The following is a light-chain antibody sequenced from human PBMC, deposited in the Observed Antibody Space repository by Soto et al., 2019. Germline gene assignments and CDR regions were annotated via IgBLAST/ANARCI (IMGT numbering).Light chain of an antibody. CDR2: DTS. CDR1: QDISRF. J-gene: IGKJ2*01. V-gene: IGKV1-17*03. Sequence: DVQMTQSPSAMSASVGDRVTITCRASQDISRFVAWCQQKPGKAPERLIYDTSSLQPGVPSRFSGSGSGTEFTLAISGLQPEDFATYYCLQHNSYPYTFGQGTKLEIK. CDR3: LQHNSYPYT.